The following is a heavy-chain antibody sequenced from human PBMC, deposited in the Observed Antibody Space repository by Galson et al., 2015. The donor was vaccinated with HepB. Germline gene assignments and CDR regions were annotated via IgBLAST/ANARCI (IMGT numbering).Heavy chain of an antibody. V-gene: IGHV3-30*02. CDR1: GFTFSSYG. D-gene: IGHD6-13*01. J-gene: IGHJ4*02. CDR2: IRYDGSNK. Sequence: SLRLSCAASGFTFSSYGMHWVRQAPGKGLEWVAFIRYDGSNKYYADSVKGRFTISRDNSKNTLYLQMNSLRAEDTAVYYCAKDGSSWFGYFLVYWGQGTLVTVSS. CDR3: AKDGSSWFGYFLVY.